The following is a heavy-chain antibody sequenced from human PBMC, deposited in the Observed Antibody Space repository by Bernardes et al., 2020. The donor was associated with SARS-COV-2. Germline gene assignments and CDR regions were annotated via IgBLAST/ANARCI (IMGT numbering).Heavy chain of an antibody. CDR2: IGTAGDT. Sequence: GGSLRLSCAASGFTFSSYDMHWVRQATGKGLEWVSAIGTAGDTYYPGSVKGRFTISRENAKNSLYLQMNSLRAGDTAVYYCARGEECSSTSCLELGGMDVWGQGTTVTVSS. V-gene: IGHV3-13*01. J-gene: IGHJ6*02. CDR1: GFTFSSYD. CDR3: ARGEECSSTSCLELGGMDV. D-gene: IGHD2-2*01.